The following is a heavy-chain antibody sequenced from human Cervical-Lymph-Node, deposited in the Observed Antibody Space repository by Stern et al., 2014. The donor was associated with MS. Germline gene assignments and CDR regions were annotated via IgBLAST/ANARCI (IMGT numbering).Heavy chain of an antibody. V-gene: IGHV4-31*03. CDR3: ASRWSGTYYGQNWFDP. CDR1: GDSISSGGHY. Sequence: QVQLVESGPGLVKPSQTLSLTCTVSGDSISSGGHYWSWIRQHPGKGLEWIGYIYNSGATFYNPSLKGRVTISLDMSNNQFSLTMSSVTAADTATYYCASRWSGTYYGQNWFDPWGQGILVTVSS. CDR2: IYNSGAT. J-gene: IGHJ5*02. D-gene: IGHD1-26*01.